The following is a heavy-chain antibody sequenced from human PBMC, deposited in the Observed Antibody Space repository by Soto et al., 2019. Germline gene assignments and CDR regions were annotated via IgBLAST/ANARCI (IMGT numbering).Heavy chain of an antibody. V-gene: IGHV1-8*01. J-gene: IGHJ6*02. Sequence: QVQLVQSGAEVKKPGASVTVSCKASGYTFTSYDINWVRRATGQWLEWLGWMNPNSGNTGYAQKFQGRVTMTRNTSISTAYMELSSLGYEDTAVHDWARETASYGMEVWVQGTRGTVSS. CDR3: ARETASYGMEV. CDR1: GYTFTSYD. CDR2: MNPNSGNT.